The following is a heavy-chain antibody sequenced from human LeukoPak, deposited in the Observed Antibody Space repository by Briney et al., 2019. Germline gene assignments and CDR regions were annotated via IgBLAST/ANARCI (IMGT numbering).Heavy chain of an antibody. D-gene: IGHD3-22*01. V-gene: IGHV3-20*04. Sequence: GGSLRLSCAASGFTFDDYGMSWVRQAPGKGLEWVSGINWNGGSTGYADSVKGRFTISRDNAKNSLYLQMNSLRAEDTALYYCARAVGNYYDSSTGDYWGQGTLVTVSS. CDR2: INWNGGST. CDR1: GFTFDDYG. J-gene: IGHJ4*02. CDR3: ARAVGNYYDSSTGDY.